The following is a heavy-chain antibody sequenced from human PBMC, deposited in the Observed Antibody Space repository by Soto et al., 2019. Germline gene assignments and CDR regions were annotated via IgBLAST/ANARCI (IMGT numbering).Heavy chain of an antibody. CDR2: ISDSGNT. J-gene: IGHJ4*02. D-gene: IGHD6-6*01. V-gene: IGHV4-59*08. CDR1: GGSISSYY. CDR3: ATGEWEGSSSSNDY. Sequence: SSETLSLTCTVSGGSISSYYWTWIRQPPGKGLEWLGYISDSGNTNYNPSLKSRVAMSIDTSKRQLSLNLWSLTAADTAVYYCATGEWEGSSSSNDYWGQGTLVTVSS.